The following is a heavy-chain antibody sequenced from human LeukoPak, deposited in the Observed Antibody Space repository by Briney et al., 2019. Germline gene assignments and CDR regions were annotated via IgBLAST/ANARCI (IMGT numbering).Heavy chain of an antibody. CDR1: GGSISSSSYY. V-gene: IGHV4-39*01. CDR2: IYYSGST. CDR3: ARHAGYYDSSGYYYDAFDI. D-gene: IGHD3-22*01. Sequence: SETLSLTCTVSGGSISSSSYYWGWIRQPPGKGLEWIGSIYYSGSTYYNPSLNSRVTISQDSSQNQISLELSSVTAADTAVYYCARHAGYYDSSGYYYDAFDIWGQGTMVTVSS. J-gene: IGHJ3*02.